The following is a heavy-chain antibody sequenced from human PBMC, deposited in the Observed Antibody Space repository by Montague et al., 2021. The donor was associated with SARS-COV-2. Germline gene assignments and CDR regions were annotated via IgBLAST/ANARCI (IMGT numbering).Heavy chain of an antibody. Sequence: CAISGDSDCVMSVARNWIRHSPSLDLEHLGGTYYRSKWYNDYAVSVKSRVTINPDTSKNQFSLQLNSVTPEDSAVYYCARAGSLGNFDYWGQGTLVTVSS. V-gene: IGHV6-1*01. D-gene: IGHD3-10*01. J-gene: IGHJ4*02. CDR3: ARAGSLGNFDY. CDR1: GDSDCVMSVA. CDR2: TYYRSKWYN.